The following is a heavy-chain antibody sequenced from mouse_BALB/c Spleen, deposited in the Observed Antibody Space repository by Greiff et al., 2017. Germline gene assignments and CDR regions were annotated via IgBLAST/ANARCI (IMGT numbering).Heavy chain of an antibody. J-gene: IGHJ4*01. CDR2: INSNGGST. CDR1: GFTFSSYY. CDR3: ARHKDYGSRGAMDY. V-gene: IGHV5-6-2*01. D-gene: IGHD1-1*01. Sequence: EVKVEESGGGLVKLGGSLKLSCAASGFTFSSYYMSWVRQTPEKRLELVAAINSNGGSTYYPDTVKGRFTISRDNAKNTLYLQMSSLKSEDTALYYCARHKDYGSRGAMDYWGQGTSVTVSS.